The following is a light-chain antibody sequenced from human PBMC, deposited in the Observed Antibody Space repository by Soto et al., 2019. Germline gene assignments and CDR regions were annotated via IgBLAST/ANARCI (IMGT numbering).Light chain of an antibody. V-gene: IGKV3-20*01. CDR2: AAS. CDR3: QQYGSSPWT. J-gene: IGKJ1*01. CDR1: QSVNNNY. Sequence: EIVLTQSPGTLSLSPGERATLSCRASQSVNNNYLAWYQQKPGQAPRLLFYAASNRATGIPDRFSGSGSGTDFTLTISRLGPEDFAVYYCQQYGSSPWTFGQGTQVEIK.